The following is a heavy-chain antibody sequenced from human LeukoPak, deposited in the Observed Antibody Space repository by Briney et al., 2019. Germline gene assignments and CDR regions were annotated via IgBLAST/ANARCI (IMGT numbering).Heavy chain of an antibody. J-gene: IGHJ4*02. CDR2: INHSGST. CDR1: GGSFSGYY. D-gene: IGHD6-13*01. CDR3: ARLGIADDY. V-gene: IGHV4-34*01. Sequence: SETLSLTCAVYGGSFSGYYWSRLRQPPGKGLEWIGEINHSGSTNYNPSLKSRVTISVDTSKNQFSLKLSSVTAADTAVYYCARLGIADDYWGQGTLVTVSS.